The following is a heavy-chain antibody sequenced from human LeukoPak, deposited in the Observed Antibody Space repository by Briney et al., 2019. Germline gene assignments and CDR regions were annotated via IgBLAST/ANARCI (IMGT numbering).Heavy chain of an antibody. V-gene: IGHV1-2*02. CDR3: ARWWELLTDYYYYYMDV. D-gene: IGHD1-26*01. J-gene: IGHJ6*03. CDR1: GYTFTGYD. CDR2: INPNSGGT. Sequence: ASVKVSCKASGYTFTGYDMHWVRQAPGQGLEWMGWINPNSGGTNYAQKFQCRVTMTRDTSISTAYMELSRLRSDGTAVYYCARWWELLTDYYYYYMDVWGKGTTVTVSS.